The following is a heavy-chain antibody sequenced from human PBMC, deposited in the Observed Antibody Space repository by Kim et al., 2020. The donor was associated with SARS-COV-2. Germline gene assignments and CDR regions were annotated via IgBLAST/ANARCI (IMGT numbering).Heavy chain of an antibody. CDR3: AWGDWFGEATYYYYGMDV. V-gene: IGHV1-69*04. CDR2: IIPILGIA. Sequence: SVKVSCQASGGTFSSYAISWVRQAPGQGLEWMGRIIPILGIANYAQKFQGRVTLTADKSTSTAYMELSSLRSEDTAVYYCAWGDWFGEATYYYYGMDVWAQGTTVPVSS. D-gene: IGHD3-10*01. J-gene: IGHJ6*01. CDR1: GGTFSSYA.